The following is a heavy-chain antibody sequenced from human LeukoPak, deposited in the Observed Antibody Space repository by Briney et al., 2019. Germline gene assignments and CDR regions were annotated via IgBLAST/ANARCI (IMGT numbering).Heavy chain of an antibody. Sequence: GGSLRHSCAASGFTFSSYRMNWVAQAPGKELEWVSTINSSSTFICYVASAKGRFTISSDKAKSSLYVQMTSLRDGETAVYYCARDTVLVYWGQGTLVTVSS. CDR1: GFTFSSYR. CDR2: INSSSTFI. CDR3: ARDTVLVY. D-gene: IGHD2-8*02. V-gene: IGHV3-21*01. J-gene: IGHJ4*02.